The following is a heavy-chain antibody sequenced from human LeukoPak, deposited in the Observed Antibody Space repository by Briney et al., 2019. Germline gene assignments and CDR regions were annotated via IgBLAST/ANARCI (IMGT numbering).Heavy chain of an antibody. CDR2: ISSSSGYI. V-gene: IGHV3-21*04. CDR1: GFTFSSYS. J-gene: IGHJ4*02. Sequence: GGSLRLSCAASGFTFSSYSMNWVRQAPGKGLEWVSSISSSSGYIYYADSVKGRFTISRDNSNNMLYLQMNSLRAEDTAIYYCAKVLVLVSANRYYFDYWGQGTLVTVSS. CDR3: AKVLVLVSANRYYFDY. D-gene: IGHD2-15*01.